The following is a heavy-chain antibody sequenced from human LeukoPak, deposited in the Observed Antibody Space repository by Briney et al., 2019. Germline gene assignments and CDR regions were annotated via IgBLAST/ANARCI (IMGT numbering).Heavy chain of an antibody. CDR3: ARGHIVVVVAAPNWFDP. CDR1: GGSVSGYY. CDR2: INHSGST. Sequence: SETLSLTCAVYGGSVSGYYWSSVRQPPGKGLEWIGEINHSGSTNYNPSLKTRVTISVHTSKNQFSLKLSYVTAADTGVYYCARGHIVVVVAAPNWFDPWGQGTLVTVSS. J-gene: IGHJ5*02. V-gene: IGHV4-34*01. D-gene: IGHD2-15*01.